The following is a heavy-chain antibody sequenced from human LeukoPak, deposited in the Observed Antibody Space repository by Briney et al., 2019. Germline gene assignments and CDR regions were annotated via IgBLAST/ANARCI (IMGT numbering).Heavy chain of an antibody. D-gene: IGHD2/OR15-2a*01. V-gene: IGHV4-34*01. CDR3: AGHHARNTVDF. J-gene: IGHJ4*02. CDR2: INHSGST. Sequence: SETLSLTCAVYGGSFSGYYWSWIRQPPGKGLEWIGEINHSGSTNYNPSLKSRVTISVDTSKNQFSLKLSSVTAADTAVYYCAGHHARNTVDFWGQGTLVTVSS. CDR1: GGSFSGYY.